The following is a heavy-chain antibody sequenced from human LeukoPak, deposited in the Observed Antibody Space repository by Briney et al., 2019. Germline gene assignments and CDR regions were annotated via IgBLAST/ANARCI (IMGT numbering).Heavy chain of an antibody. CDR1: GFTFSSYG. Sequence: PGGSLRLSCAASGFTFSSYGMHWVRQAPGKGLEWVAVIWYDGSNKYYVDSVRGRFTISRDNSKNTLYLQMNSLRVEDTAVYYCARPAYCGGDCLNYFDYWGQGTLVTVSS. CDR3: ARPAYCGGDCLNYFDY. D-gene: IGHD2-21*02. J-gene: IGHJ4*02. V-gene: IGHV3-30*02. CDR2: IWYDGSNK.